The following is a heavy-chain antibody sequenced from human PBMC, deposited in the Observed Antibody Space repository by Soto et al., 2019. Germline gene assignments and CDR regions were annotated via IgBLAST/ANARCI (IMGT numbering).Heavy chain of an antibody. V-gene: IGHV5-51*01. Sequence: GESLKISCKGSGYSFPKYYIGWVRQMPGKDLEWVAIIYPDDSDTRYSPSFQGQVTISADKSISTAYLQWSSLKASDTAMYYCARTESGYSYGFADVWGQGTTVTVSS. J-gene: IGHJ6*02. CDR3: ARTESGYSYGFADV. CDR2: IYPDDSDT. CDR1: GYSFPKYY. D-gene: IGHD5-18*01.